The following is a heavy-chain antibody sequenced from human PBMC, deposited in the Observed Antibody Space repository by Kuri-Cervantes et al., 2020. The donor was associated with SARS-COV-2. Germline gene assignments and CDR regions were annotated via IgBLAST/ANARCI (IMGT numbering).Heavy chain of an antibody. J-gene: IGHJ5*02. D-gene: IGHD3-3*01. CDR3: ARGCNYDFGVIHEKLDP. CDR2: VDEYGRV. V-gene: IGHV4-34*01. CDR1: GASLNGYY. Sequence: ESLKISCGVYGASLNGYYWSWIRQPPGKGLEWIGHVDEYGRVDYNPSLKSRVTISVDMSKKQFSLNLRSVTAADTAVYYCARGCNYDFGVIHEKLDPWGQGSLVTVSS.